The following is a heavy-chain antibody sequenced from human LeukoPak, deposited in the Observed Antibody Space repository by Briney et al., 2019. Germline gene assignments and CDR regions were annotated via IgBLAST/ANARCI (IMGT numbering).Heavy chain of an antibody. V-gene: IGHV3-30-3*01. J-gene: IGHJ5*02. CDR1: GFTFRSYA. CDR2: ISYDVGNK. Sequence: GGSLRLSCAASGFTFRSYAMHWVRQAPGKGLEWVAVISYDVGNKYYADSVKGRFTISRDNSKNTLYLQMDSLRAEDTAVYYCAREVVTMGGDKRIDPWGQGTLVTVSS. CDR3: AREVVTMGGDKRIDP. D-gene: IGHD3-10*01.